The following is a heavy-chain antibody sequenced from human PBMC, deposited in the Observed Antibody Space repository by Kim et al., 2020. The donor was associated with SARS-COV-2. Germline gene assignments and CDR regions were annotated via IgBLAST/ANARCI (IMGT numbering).Heavy chain of an antibody. V-gene: IGHV4-31*03. D-gene: IGHD3-22*01. CDR1: GGSISSGGYY. CDR2: IYYSGST. J-gene: IGHJ6*02. CDR3: ARVCSRDSSGYYYYGMDV. Sequence: SETLSLTCTVSGGSISSGGYYWSWIRQHPGKGLEWIGYIYYSGSTYYNPSLKSRVTISVDTSKNQFSLKLSSVTAADTAVYYCARVCSRDSSGYYYYGMDVWGQGTTVTVSS.